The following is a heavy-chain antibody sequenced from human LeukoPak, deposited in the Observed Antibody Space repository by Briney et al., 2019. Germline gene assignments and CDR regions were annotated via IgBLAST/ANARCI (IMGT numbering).Heavy chain of an antibody. J-gene: IGHJ4*02. CDR2: INPNSGGT. Sequence: ASVKVSCKASGYTFTDYYMHWVRQAPGQGLEWMGRINPNSGGTNYAQKFQGRVTMTRDTSISTAYMELSRLRSDDTAVYYCAKDRYSSWFDYWGQGTLVTVSS. CDR1: GYTFTDYY. CDR3: AKDRYSSWFDY. D-gene: IGHD6-13*01. V-gene: IGHV1-2*06.